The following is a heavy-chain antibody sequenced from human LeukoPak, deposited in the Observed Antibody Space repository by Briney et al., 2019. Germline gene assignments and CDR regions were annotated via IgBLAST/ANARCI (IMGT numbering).Heavy chain of an antibody. CDR2: INTNTGNP. CDR1: GYTFTSYA. V-gene: IGHV7-4-1*02. J-gene: IGHJ5*02. Sequence: ASVKVSCKASGYTFTSYAMSWVRQAPGQGLEWMGWINTNTGNPTYAQGFTGRFVFSLDTSVSTAYLQISSLKAEDTAVYYCARDSDDGVPAAIGSNWFDPWGQGTLVTVSS. D-gene: IGHD2-2*01. CDR3: ARDSDDGVPAAIGSNWFDP.